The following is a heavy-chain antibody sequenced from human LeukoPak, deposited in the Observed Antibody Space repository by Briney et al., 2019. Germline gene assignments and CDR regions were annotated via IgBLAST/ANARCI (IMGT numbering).Heavy chain of an antibody. V-gene: IGHV1-2*06. Sequence: ASVKVSCTASGYTFTGYYMHWVRQAPGQGLEWMGRINPNSGGTNYAQKFQGRVTMTRDTSISTAYMELSRLRSDDTAVYYCARLPTDYYDSSGYTYWGQGTLVTVSS. J-gene: IGHJ4*02. CDR1: GYTFTGYY. D-gene: IGHD3-22*01. CDR2: INPNSGGT. CDR3: ARLPTDYYDSSGYTY.